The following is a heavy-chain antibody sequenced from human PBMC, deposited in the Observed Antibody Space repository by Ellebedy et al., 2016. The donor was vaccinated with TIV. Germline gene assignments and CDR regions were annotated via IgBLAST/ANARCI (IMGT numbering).Heavy chain of an antibody. CDR1: GFTFSSYG. CDR2: IWYDGSNK. CDR3: ARDNTARPFDL. Sequence: GESLKISXAASGFTFSSYGMHWVRQAPGKGLEWVAVIWYDGSNKYYADSVKGRFTISRDNSKNTLYLQMNSLRAEDTAVYYCARDNTARPFDLWGRGTLVTVSS. D-gene: IGHD6-6*01. V-gene: IGHV3-33*01. J-gene: IGHJ2*01.